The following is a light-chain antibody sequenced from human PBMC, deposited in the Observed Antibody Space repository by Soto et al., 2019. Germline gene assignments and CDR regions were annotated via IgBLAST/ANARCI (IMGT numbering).Light chain of an antibody. V-gene: IGKV1-39*01. CDR3: QQSYSTPRT. CDR1: QSISIY. CDR2: AAS. Sequence: DIQMTQSPSSLSASVRDRVTITCRASQSISIYLNWYQQKPGTAPKLLIYAASSLHSGVPSRFSGSGSGTDFTLTISSLQPEDFATYYCQQSYSTPRTFGQGTKVDIK. J-gene: IGKJ1*01.